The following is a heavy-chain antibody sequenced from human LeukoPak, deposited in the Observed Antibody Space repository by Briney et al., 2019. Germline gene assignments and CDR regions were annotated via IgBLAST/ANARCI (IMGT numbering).Heavy chain of an antibody. CDR2: INSNNGST. D-gene: IGHD6-13*01. CDR3: ARGSSSPVPNFDY. Sequence: ASVKVSCKASGYTFTDYYMHWVRQAPGQGLEWVGWINSNNGSTSYAQKFQGRVTMTRDTSITTAYMELPTLTSDDTAVYYCARGSSSPVPNFDYWGQGTLVTVSS. CDR1: GYTFTDYY. J-gene: IGHJ4*02. V-gene: IGHV1-2*02.